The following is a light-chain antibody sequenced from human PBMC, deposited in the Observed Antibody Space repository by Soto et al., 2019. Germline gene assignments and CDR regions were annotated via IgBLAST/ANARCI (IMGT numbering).Light chain of an antibody. CDR1: QSLVYSDGNTY. J-gene: IGKJ2*01. CDR3: MQATQFPFP. Sequence: DIVMTPPPLSSPVTLGQPASISCRSSQSLVYSDGNTYLRWLHQRPGQPPRLLIYKISNRLSGVPDRFSGSGAGTDFTLKLSRVEAEDGGVCYCMQATQFPFPVGQGTKREIK. V-gene: IGKV2-24*01. CDR2: KIS.